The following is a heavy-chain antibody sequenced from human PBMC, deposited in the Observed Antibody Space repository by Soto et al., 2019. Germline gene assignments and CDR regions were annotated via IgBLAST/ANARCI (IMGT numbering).Heavy chain of an antibody. V-gene: IGHV1-69*01. J-gene: IGHJ5*02. CDR1: GGTFSSYA. D-gene: IGHD3-3*01. CDR2: IIPIFGTA. Sequence: QVQLVQSGAEVKKPGSSVKVSCKASGGTFSSYAISWVRQAPGQGLEWMGGIIPIFGTANYAQKFQGRVTITADESTSPAYMELSSLRSEDTAVYYCARENGITIFGVANGWFDPWGQGTLVTVSS. CDR3: ARENGITIFGVANGWFDP.